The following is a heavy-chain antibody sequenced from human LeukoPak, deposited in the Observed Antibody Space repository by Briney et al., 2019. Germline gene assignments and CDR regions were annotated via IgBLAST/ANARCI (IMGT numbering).Heavy chain of an antibody. V-gene: IGHV3-7*01. Sequence: PGGSLRLSCAVSGFDFSGYWMTWVRQAPGKGLEWVATMNHEGSETYYLHSVKGRFIISRDNAENSLYLLMNGLRPEDMALYYCVRGGRATFDAWGQGTLVTVSS. J-gene: IGHJ4*02. D-gene: IGHD5-12*01. CDR1: GFDFSGYW. CDR2: MNHEGSET. CDR3: VRGGRATFDA.